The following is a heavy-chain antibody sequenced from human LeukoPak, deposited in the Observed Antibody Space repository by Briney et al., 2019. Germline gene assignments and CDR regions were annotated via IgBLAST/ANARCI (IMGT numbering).Heavy chain of an antibody. J-gene: IGHJ5*02. D-gene: IGHD3-3*01. Sequence: ASVKVSCKASGYTFTSYGISWVRQAPGQGLEWMGWSSAYNGNTNYAQKLQGRVTMTTDTSTSTAYMELRSLRSDDTAVYYCAREERFLEWFAWFDPWGQGTLVTVSS. V-gene: IGHV1-18*01. CDR3: AREERFLEWFAWFDP. CDR2: SSAYNGNT. CDR1: GYTFTSYG.